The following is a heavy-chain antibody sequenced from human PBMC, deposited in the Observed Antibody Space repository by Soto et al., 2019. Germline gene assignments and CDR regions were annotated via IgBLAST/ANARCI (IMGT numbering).Heavy chain of an antibody. Sequence: EVQVLESGGGLAQPGGSLRLSCATSGFTFSSNGMSWVRQAPGKGLDWVSGISGSGRNTYYADSVKGRFTISRDNSKNTLFRQMNSLRVEDTAVYYCAKNVLIDSPSAIDSWGQGTLVTVSS. CDR2: ISGSGRNT. V-gene: IGHV3-23*01. CDR1: GFTFSSNG. CDR3: AKNVLIDSPSAIDS. D-gene: IGHD2-8*01. J-gene: IGHJ4*02.